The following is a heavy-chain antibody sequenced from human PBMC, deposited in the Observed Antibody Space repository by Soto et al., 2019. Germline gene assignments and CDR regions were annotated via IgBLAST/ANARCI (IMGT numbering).Heavy chain of an antibody. CDR3: ARRWGAAVDY. CDR1: GFTFRSYA. J-gene: IGHJ4*02. Sequence: GGSLRLSCAASGFTFRSYALSLVRQAPGKGLEWVSSISGSGGSTYYADSVKGRFTISRDNAQNSLYLQMYSLRAEDTAMYYCARRWGAAVDYWGQGTLVTVSS. CDR2: ISGSGGST. D-gene: IGHD1-26*01. V-gene: IGHV3-23*01.